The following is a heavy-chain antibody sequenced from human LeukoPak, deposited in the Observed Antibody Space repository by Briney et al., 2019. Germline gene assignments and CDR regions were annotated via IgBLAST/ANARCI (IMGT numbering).Heavy chain of an antibody. D-gene: IGHD3-10*01. V-gene: IGHV3-23*01. J-gene: IGHJ5*02. CDR3: ANTPARLLWFGESTFDP. Sequence: GGSLRLSCAASGFTFSSYAMSWVRQAPGKGLEWVSAISGSGGSTYYADSVKGRFTISRDNSKNTLYLQMNSLRAEDTAVYYCANTPARLLWFGESTFDPWGQGTLVTASS. CDR2: ISGSGGST. CDR1: GFTFSSYA.